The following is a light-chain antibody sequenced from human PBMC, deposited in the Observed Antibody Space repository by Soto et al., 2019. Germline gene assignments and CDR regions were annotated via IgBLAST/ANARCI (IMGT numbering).Light chain of an antibody. J-gene: IGLJ2*01. Sequence: QSALTQPRSVSGSPGQSVTISCTGTSSDVGGSNYVSWYQQHPGKVPKLMIYDVNKRPSGVPDRFSGSKSGNTASLTISGLQAEDEADYYCCSYAGTFVVFGGGTKLTVL. CDR1: SSDVGGSNY. CDR2: DVN. V-gene: IGLV2-11*01. CDR3: CSYAGTFVV.